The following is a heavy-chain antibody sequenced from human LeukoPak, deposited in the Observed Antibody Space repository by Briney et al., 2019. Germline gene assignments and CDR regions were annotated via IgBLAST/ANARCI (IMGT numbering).Heavy chain of an antibody. Sequence: ASVKVSCKASGYTFTGYYMHWVRQAPGQGLEWMGWINPNSGGTNYAQKFQGRVTMTRDTSISTAYMELSRLRSEDTAVYYCAREKDTTRLPLGPLDYWGQGTLVTVSS. CDR2: INPNSGGT. CDR1: GYTFTGYY. CDR3: AREKDTTRLPLGPLDY. V-gene: IGHV1-2*02. J-gene: IGHJ4*02. D-gene: IGHD2-15*01.